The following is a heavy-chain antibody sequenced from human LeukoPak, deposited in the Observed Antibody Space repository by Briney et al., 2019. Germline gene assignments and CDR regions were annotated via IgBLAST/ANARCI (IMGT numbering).Heavy chain of an antibody. CDR2: IKSKTDGETT. CDR1: GFTFSNAW. CDR3: TTMSTYDFWSGFNGYYYMDV. V-gene: IGHV3-15*01. Sequence: GGSLRLSCAASGFTFSNAWMSWVRQAPGKGLEWVGRIKSKTDGETTDYAAPVKGRFTISRDDSKNTLYLQMNSLKTEDTAVYDCTTMSTYDFWSGFNGYYYMDVWGKGTTVTVSS. J-gene: IGHJ6*03. D-gene: IGHD3-3*01.